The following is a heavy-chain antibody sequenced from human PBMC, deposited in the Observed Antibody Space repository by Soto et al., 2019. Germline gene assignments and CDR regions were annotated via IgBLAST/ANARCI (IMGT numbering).Heavy chain of an antibody. V-gene: IGHV3-23*01. CDR2: ISGSGGST. CDR1: GFTFSIYA. Sequence: GGSLRLSCAASGFTFSIYAMSWVRHAPGKGLEWVSAISGSGGSTYYAGSVKGRFTISRDSSENKFYLQMSSLRAEDTAVYYCARHVWLESWGQGTLVTVSS. J-gene: IGHJ5*01. CDR3: ARHVWLES.